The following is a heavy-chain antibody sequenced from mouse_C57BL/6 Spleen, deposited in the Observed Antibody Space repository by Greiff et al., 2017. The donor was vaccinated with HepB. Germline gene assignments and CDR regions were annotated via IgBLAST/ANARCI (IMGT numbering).Heavy chain of an antibody. D-gene: IGHD2-5*01. Sequence: EVNVVESGGGLVKPGGSLKLSCAASGFTFSSYAMSWVRQTPEKRLEWVATISDGGSYTYYPDNVKGRFTISRDNAKNNLYLQMSHLKSEDTAMYYCARDGSKAYAMDYWGQGTSVTVSS. CDR3: ARDGSKAYAMDY. J-gene: IGHJ4*01. V-gene: IGHV5-4*01. CDR1: GFTFSSYA. CDR2: ISDGGSYT.